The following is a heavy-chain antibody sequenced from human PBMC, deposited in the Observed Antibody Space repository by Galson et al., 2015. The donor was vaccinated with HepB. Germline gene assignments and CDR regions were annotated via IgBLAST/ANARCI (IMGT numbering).Heavy chain of an antibody. CDR2: TNAGNGNT. Sequence: SVKVSCKASGYTFTSYAMHWVRQAPGQRLEWMGWTNAGNGNTKYSQKFQGRVTITRDTSASTAYMELSSLRSEDTAVYYCARDGGYSGYDGKPLYYYYGMDVWGQGTTVTVSS. CDR1: GYTFTSYA. CDR3: ARDGGYSGYDGKPLYYYYGMDV. J-gene: IGHJ6*02. D-gene: IGHD5-12*01. V-gene: IGHV1-3*01.